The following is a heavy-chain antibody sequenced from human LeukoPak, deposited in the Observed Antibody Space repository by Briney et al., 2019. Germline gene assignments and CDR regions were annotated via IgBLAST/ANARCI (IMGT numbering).Heavy chain of an antibody. Sequence: GGSLRLSCAASGFTFDDYAMHWVRQAPAKGLEWVSLISGDGGSTYYADSVKGRFTISRDNSKNSLYLQMDSLRTEDTALYYCAKDIGGNEDYWGQGTLVTVSS. CDR1: GFTFDDYA. J-gene: IGHJ4*02. CDR2: ISGDGGST. V-gene: IGHV3-43*02. CDR3: AKDIGGNEDY. D-gene: IGHD4-23*01.